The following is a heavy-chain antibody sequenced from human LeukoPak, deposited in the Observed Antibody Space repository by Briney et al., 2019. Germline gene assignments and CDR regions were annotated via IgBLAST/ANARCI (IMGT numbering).Heavy chain of an antibody. Sequence: GGSLRLSCEASGFTFSSYWMTWVRHAPGKGLEWLANIRYDGTVKFYAASVKGRFTISRDNARNSLYLQMSSLRVEDTGVYYCATSLDAAMNTGGQGILVTVSS. V-gene: IGHV3-7*01. CDR2: IRYDGTVK. D-gene: IGHD5-18*01. CDR1: GFTFSSYW. CDR3: ATSLDAAMNT. J-gene: IGHJ4*02.